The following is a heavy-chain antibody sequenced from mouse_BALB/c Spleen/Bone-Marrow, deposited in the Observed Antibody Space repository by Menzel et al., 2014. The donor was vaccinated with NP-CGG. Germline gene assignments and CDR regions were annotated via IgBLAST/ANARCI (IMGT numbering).Heavy chain of an antibody. J-gene: IGHJ3*01. CDR3: ASEFAY. CDR1: GLSLTSYG. CDR2: IWNIGTT. Sequence: VQLQESGPGLVQSSQSLSITCTVSGLSLTSYGVHWVRLSPGKGLEWLGVIWNIGTTDYNAAFISRLSITKDNSKSQVFFKMNSLKADDTASYYCASEFAYWGQGTLVTVSA. V-gene: IGHV2-4-1*01.